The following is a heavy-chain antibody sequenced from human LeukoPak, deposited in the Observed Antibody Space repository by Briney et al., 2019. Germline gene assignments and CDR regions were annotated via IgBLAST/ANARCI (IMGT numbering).Heavy chain of an antibody. Sequence: GGSLRLSCAASGFTFSSYYMYWVRQAPGKGLEWVSSIGTSSSYIYSADSVKGRFTISRDNAKNSLFLQMNNLRAEDTATYYCARDRSAYNNGGGELGHWGQGTLVTVSS. J-gene: IGHJ1*01. CDR2: IGTSSSYI. CDR1: GFTFSSYY. D-gene: IGHD3-10*01. V-gene: IGHV3-21*06. CDR3: ARDRSAYNNGGGELGH.